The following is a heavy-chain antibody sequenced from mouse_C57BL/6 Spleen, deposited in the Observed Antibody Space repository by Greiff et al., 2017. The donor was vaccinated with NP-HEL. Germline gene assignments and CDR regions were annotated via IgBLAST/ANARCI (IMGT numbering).Heavy chain of an antibody. D-gene: IGHD1-1*01. CDR3: ASYGSSSYYFDY. J-gene: IGHJ2*01. V-gene: IGHV5-17*01. CDR1: GFTFSDYG. CDR2: ISSGSSTI. Sequence: EVHLVESGGGLVKPGGSLKLSCAASGFTFSDYGMHWVRQAPEKGLEWVAYISSGSSTIYYADTVKGRFTISRDNAKNTLFLQMTSLRSEDTAMYYCASYGSSSYYFDYWGQGTTLTVSS.